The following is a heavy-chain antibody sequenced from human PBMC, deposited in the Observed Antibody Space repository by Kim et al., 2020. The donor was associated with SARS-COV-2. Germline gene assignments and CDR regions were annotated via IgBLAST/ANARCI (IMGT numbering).Heavy chain of an antibody. Sequence: GGSLRLSCRTSGFAFSNYAMMWVRQTPEKGLEWVATIDGPTTNTHYPDSVKGRFTISRDNSQNTVYLHMSSLRAEDTAIYYCATWLQSHFDYWGQGTLVT. CDR3: ATWLQSHFDY. CDR2: IDGPTTNT. J-gene: IGHJ4*02. V-gene: IGHV3-23*01. CDR1: GFAFSNYA. D-gene: IGHD5-12*01.